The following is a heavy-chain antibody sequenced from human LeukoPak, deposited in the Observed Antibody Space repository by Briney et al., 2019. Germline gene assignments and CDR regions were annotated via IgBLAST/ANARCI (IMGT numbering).Heavy chain of an antibody. CDR2: INHSGST. V-gene: IGHV4-34*01. CDR3: AAWGYCSSTSCYSVGFGFDY. Sequence: SETLSLTCAVYGGSFSVYYWSWIRQPPGKGLEWIGEINHSGSTNYNPSLKSRVTISVDTSKNQFSLKLSSVTAADTAVYYCAAWGYCSSTSCYSVGFGFDYWGQGTLVAVSS. J-gene: IGHJ4*02. CDR1: GGSFSVYY. D-gene: IGHD2-2*02.